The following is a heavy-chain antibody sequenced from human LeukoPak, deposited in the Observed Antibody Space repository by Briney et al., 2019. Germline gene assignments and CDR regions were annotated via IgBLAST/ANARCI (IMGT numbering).Heavy chain of an antibody. CDR3: ARDSSSWYPNSFYFDY. J-gene: IGHJ4*02. CDR1: GFTFSSYA. D-gene: IGHD6-13*01. V-gene: IGHV3-30*04. Sequence: GRSLQLSCAASGFTFSSYAMHWVRQAPGKGLEWVAVISYDGSNKYYADSVKGRFTISRDNSKNTLYLQMNSLRAEDTAVYYCARDSSSWYPNSFYFDYWGQGTLVTVSS. CDR2: ISYDGSNK.